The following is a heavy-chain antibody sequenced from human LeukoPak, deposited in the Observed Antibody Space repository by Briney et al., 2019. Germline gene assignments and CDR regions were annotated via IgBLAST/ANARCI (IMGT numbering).Heavy chain of an antibody. CDR1: GFTFSSYS. CDR3: ARDLSRDILTGYHRASWFDP. Sequence: PGGSLRLSCAASGFTFSSYSMNWVRQAPGKGLEWVSSISSSSRYIYYADSVKGRFTISRDNAKNSLYLQMNSLRAEDTDVYYCARDLSRDILTGYHRASWFDPWGQGTLVTVSS. J-gene: IGHJ5*02. D-gene: IGHD3-9*01. V-gene: IGHV3-21*01. CDR2: ISSSSRYI.